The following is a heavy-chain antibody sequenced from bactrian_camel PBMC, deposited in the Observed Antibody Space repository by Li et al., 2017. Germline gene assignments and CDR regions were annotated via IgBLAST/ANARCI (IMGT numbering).Heavy chain of an antibody. CDR1: GFTFSSLF. V-gene: IGHV3S1*01. CDR2: IDSGGTTT. J-gene: IGHJ4*01. D-gene: IGHD7*01. CDR3: VPGGGWYNY. Sequence: QLVESGGGLVQPWGSLRLSCAASGFTFSSLFVNWVRQAPGKGFEWVSGIDSGGTTTYYEDSVKGRFTIPRDYDKNTMYLQMNSLQSEDTALYYCVPGGGWYNYWGQGTQVTVS.